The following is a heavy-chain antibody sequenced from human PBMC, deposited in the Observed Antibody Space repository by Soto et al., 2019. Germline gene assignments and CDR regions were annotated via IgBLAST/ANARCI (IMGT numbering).Heavy chain of an antibody. CDR3: ATYDATGHRF. J-gene: IGHJ4*02. D-gene: IGHD2-15*01. CDR2: THYTGRT. Sequence: QVQLQESGPGLVKPSQTLSLACSVSGYSISSGGYYWTWIRQPPGKGLEWIGYTHYTGRTYYNPSLESRLIMSVDTSKNHFSLKLTSVTAADAAVYYCATYDATGHRFWGRGALVSVSS. V-gene: IGHV4-30-4*01. CDR1: GYSISSGGYY.